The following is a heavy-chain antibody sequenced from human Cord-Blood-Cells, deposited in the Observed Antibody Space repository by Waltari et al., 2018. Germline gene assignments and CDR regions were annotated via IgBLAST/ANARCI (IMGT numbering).Heavy chain of an antibody. CDR3: ARSKREDETPYDY. CDR1: GGSFSGYY. CDR2: IKHSGST. V-gene: IGHV4-34*01. D-gene: IGHD1-26*01. J-gene: IGHJ4*02. Sequence: QVQLQQWGAGLLKPSETLSLTCAVYGGSFSGYYWSWIRQPPGKGLERIGEIKHSGSTHYNPSLKSRVTISVDTSKNQFSLKLSSVTAADTAVYYCARSKREDETPYDYWGQGTLVTVSS.